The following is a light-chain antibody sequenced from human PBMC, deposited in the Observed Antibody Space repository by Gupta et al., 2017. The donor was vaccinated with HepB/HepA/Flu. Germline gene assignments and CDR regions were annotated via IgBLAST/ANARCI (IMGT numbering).Light chain of an antibody. V-gene: IGLV2-23*02. CDR1: SSDIGSYDL. J-gene: IGLJ3*02. CDR2: EVS. Sequence: QCVLTLPPPACGTLVESFTTSSTGTSSDIGSYDLVSWYQQYPGKAPKLMIFEVSKRPSGVSNRFAASKSGNTASLTISGLQGEDEATYHCCSYAGNNFWVFGGGTKLTVL. CDR3: CSYAGNNFWV.